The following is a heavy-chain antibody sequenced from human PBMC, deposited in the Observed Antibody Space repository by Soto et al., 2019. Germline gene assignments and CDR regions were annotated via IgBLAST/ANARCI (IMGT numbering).Heavy chain of an antibody. CDR3: ARGPSRKVRFQHPYGMDV. Sequence: PSETLSLTCAVYGVSFSGYYWSWIRQPPGKGLEWIGEINHSGSTNYNPSLKSRVTISVDTSKNQFSLKLSSVTAADTAVYYCARGPSRKVRFQHPYGMDVWGQGTTVTVSS. D-gene: IGHD3-3*01. V-gene: IGHV4-34*01. CDR1: GVSFSGYY. J-gene: IGHJ6*02. CDR2: INHSGST.